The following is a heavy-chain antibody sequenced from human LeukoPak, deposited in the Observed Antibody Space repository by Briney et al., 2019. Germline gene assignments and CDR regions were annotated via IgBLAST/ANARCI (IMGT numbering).Heavy chain of an antibody. D-gene: IGHD3-16*01. Sequence: ASVKVSCKASGGTFSSYAISWVRQAPGQGLEWMGGIIPIFGTANYAQKFQGRVTITTEESTSTAYMELSSLRSEDTAVYYCARDLAGGGGYFDYWGQGTLVTVSS. CDR2: IIPIFGTA. CDR1: GGTFSSYA. CDR3: ARDLAGGGGYFDY. J-gene: IGHJ4*02. V-gene: IGHV1-69*05.